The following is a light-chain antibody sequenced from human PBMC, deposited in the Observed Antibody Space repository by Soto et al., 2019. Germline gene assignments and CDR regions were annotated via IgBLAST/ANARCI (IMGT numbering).Light chain of an antibody. J-gene: IGKJ1*01. Sequence: EIVLTQSPATLSLSPGERATLSCRASQSVSNFLAWYQQRPGQSPRLLIYDAFNRALDIPVRFSGSGSGTDFTLTISSLEPEDFAVYYCQQRRKWPETFGQGTKVDIK. V-gene: IGKV3-11*01. CDR2: DAF. CDR1: QSVSNF. CDR3: QQRRKWPET.